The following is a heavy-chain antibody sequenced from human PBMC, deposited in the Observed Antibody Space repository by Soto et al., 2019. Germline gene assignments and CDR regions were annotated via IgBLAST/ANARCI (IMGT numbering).Heavy chain of an antibody. CDR2: ISSSGSTI. CDR3: ASFDYCSGGSCYEAPTPDYYYYMDV. D-gene: IGHD2-15*01. Sequence: GGSLRLSCAASGFTFSDYYMSWIRQAPGKGLEWVSYISSSGSTIYYADSVKGRFTISRETTKNSLYLQMNSLGAEDTAVYYCASFDYCSGGSCYEAPTPDYYYYMDVWGKGTTVTVSS. CDR1: GFTFSDYY. V-gene: IGHV3-11*01. J-gene: IGHJ6*03.